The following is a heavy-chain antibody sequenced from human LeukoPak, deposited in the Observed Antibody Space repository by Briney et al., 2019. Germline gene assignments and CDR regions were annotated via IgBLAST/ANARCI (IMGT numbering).Heavy chain of an antibody. CDR2: NYYSGST. J-gene: IGHJ4*02. Sequence: PSDTLSLTCTVSGRPINPFYWRWLRQPPAKGLEGVGYNYYSGSTNYSPSLKSRVTISVVTSKNQYSLKLSSVTAADTAVYYCARQTTYYDILSCYYPVFDYWGQGTLVTVSS. CDR3: ARQTTYYDILSCYYPVFDY. V-gene: IGHV4-59*07. D-gene: IGHD3-9*01. CDR1: GRPINPFY.